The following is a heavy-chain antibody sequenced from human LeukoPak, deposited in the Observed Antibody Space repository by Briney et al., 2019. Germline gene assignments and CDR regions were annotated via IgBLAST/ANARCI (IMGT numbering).Heavy chain of an antibody. Sequence: SETLSLTCTVSGGSISSSSYYWGWIRQPPGKGLEWIGSIYYSGSTYYNPSLKSRVTISVDTSKNQFSLKLSSVTAADTAVYYCARLPLGAVAGEFDYWGQGTLVTVSS. D-gene: IGHD6-13*01. CDR3: ARLPLGAVAGEFDY. CDR1: GGSISSSSYY. CDR2: IYYSGST. J-gene: IGHJ4*02. V-gene: IGHV4-39*07.